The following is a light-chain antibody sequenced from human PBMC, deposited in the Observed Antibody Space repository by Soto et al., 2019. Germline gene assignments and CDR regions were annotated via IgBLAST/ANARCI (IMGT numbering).Light chain of an antibody. CDR1: QSISNF. CDR3: QQSYTTQYT. J-gene: IGKJ2*01. CDR2: AAS. V-gene: IGKV1-39*01. Sequence: DIQMTQSPSSLSASVGDRVTITCRASQSISNFLNWYQQKPGKAPELLIYAASSLNSVVPSRFNSSGSGTNITLTISILKPEDFATYSCQQSYTTQYTFGPGTKREMK.